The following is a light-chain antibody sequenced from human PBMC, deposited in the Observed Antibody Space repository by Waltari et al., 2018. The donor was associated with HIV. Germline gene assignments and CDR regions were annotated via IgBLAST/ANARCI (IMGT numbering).Light chain of an antibody. CDR2: SSD. J-gene: IGLJ3*02. Sequence: QSVLTQPPSASGTPGQRVPISCSGGSSNIGVNTVNWYQQVPGTAPKIIVYSSDQRPSGVSDRFSGSKSGASASLAISGLQSEDEADYYCAAWDDRLNVWLFGGGTKLTVL. V-gene: IGLV1-44*01. CDR1: SSNIGVNT. CDR3: AAWDDRLNVWL.